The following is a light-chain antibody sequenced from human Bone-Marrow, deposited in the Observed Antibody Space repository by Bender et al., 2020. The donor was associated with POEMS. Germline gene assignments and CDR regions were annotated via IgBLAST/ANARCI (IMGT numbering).Light chain of an antibody. CDR2: EVT. CDR1: SSDASLSNL. J-gene: IGLJ3*02. Sequence: QTALTQPASVSGSPGQSITISCTVTSSDASLSNLVSWYQHHLGKAPRLMIYEVTKRPSGVSSRFSASNFGNTASLTISGLQAEDEADYYCCSFALNTTWVFGGGTKLTVL. CDR3: CSFALNTTWV. V-gene: IGLV2-23*02.